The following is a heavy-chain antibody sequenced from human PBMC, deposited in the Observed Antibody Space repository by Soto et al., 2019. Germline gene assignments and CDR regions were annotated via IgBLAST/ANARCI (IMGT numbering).Heavy chain of an antibody. J-gene: IGHJ4*02. CDR1: GGSISSSSYY. CDR3: ARPTYYYDSSGSEAPGY. V-gene: IGHV4-39*01. D-gene: IGHD3-22*01. Sequence: SETLSLTCTVSGGSISSSSYYWGWIGQPPGKGLEWIGSIYYSGSTYYNPSLKSRVTISVDTSKNQFSLKLSSVTAADTAVYYCARPTYYYDSSGSEAPGYWGQGTLVT. CDR2: IYYSGST.